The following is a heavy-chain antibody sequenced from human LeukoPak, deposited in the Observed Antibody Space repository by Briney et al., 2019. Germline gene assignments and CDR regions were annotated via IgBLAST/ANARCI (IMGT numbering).Heavy chain of an antibody. Sequence: PGGSLRLSCAASGVTFSNAWMTWVRQAPGKGLEWVGRIKSKIEGGTTDYAAPVKGRFTISRDDSKNTLYLQMSSLKTEDTAVYYCTPHSSRFDYWGQGTLVTVSS. J-gene: IGHJ4*02. CDR2: IKSKIEGGTT. CDR1: GVTFSNAW. D-gene: IGHD6-13*01. V-gene: IGHV3-15*01. CDR3: TPHSSRFDY.